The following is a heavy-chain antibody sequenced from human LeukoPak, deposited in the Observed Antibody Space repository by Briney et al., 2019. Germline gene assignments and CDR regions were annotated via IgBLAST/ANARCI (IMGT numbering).Heavy chain of an antibody. V-gene: IGHV1-2*02. Sequence: GASVKVSCKASGYTFTGYYMHWVRQAPGQGLEWMGWINPNSGGTNYAQKFQGRVTMTRDTSISTAYMELSRLRSDDTAVYYCAREVWLELPAYFDYWGQGTLVTVSS. CDR3: AREVWLELPAYFDY. CDR1: GYTFTGYY. D-gene: IGHD1-26*01. J-gene: IGHJ4*02. CDR2: INPNSGGT.